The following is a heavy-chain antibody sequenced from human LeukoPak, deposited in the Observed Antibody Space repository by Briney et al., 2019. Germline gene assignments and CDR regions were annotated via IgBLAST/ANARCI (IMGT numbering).Heavy chain of an antibody. CDR3: ARQRSIYSSARIFIDY. V-gene: IGHV5-51*01. J-gene: IGHJ4*02. CDR1: GYSFTTYW. CDR2: IFPGDSDT. Sequence: GESLKISCKGSGYSFTTYWIGWARQMPGKGLEWMGIIFPGDSDTRYSPSFQGQVTISADKSINTAYLQWSSLKASDTAMYYCARQRSIYSSARIFIDYWGQGTLVTVSS. D-gene: IGHD6-19*01.